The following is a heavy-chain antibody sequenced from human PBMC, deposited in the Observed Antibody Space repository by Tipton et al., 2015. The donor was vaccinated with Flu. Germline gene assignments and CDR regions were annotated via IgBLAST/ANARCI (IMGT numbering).Heavy chain of an antibody. D-gene: IGHD3-3*01. CDR1: GASISSTSYF. Sequence: TLSLTCAVSGASISSTSYFWGWIRQPPGKGLEWLGTIYHNGGTYFKSSLRSRLSMAAGTSKNQFSLKLNSVTAADTAVYYCARVGLLTVFGILIPNHFDPWGQGTLVTVSS. J-gene: IGHJ5*02. CDR3: ARVGLLTVFGILIPNHFDP. V-gene: IGHV4-39*07. CDR2: IYHNGGT.